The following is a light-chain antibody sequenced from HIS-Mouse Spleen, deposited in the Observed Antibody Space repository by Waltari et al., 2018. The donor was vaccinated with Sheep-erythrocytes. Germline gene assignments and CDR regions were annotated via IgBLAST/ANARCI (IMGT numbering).Light chain of an antibody. CDR3: QAWDSSTVV. CDR1: HLGDKY. J-gene: IGLJ2*01. Sequence: SYELTQPPSVSVSPGPTASITCSGDHLGDKYACWYQQKPGQSPVLVIYQDSKRPSGIPGRFSGSNSGNTDTLTISGTQAMDEADYYCQAWDSSTVVFGGGTKLTVL. CDR2: QDS. V-gene: IGLV3-1*01.